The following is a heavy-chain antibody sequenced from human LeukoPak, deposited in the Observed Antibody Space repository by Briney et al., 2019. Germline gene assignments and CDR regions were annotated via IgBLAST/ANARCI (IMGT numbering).Heavy chain of an antibody. J-gene: IGHJ6*03. V-gene: IGHV1-8*03. Sequence: GASVKVSCKASGYTFTSYDINWVRQPTGQGLEWMGWMNPNSGNTGYAQKFQGRVTITRNTSISTAYMELSSLRSEDTAVYYCARVVIAVAGTSYYYYYYMDVWGKGTTVTVSS. D-gene: IGHD6-19*01. CDR3: ARVVIAVAGTSYYYYYYMDV. CDR1: GYTFTSYD. CDR2: MNPNSGNT.